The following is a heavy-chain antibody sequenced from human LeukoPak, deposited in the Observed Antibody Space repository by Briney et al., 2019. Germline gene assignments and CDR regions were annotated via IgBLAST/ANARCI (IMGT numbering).Heavy chain of an antibody. J-gene: IGHJ4*02. D-gene: IGHD2-8*01. CDR2: ISYDGSNK. CDR3: ARDAPEWAVFDY. CDR1: GFTFSSYA. Sequence: SGGSLRLSCAASGFTFSSYAMHWVRQAPGKGLEWVAVISYDGSNKYYADSVKGRFTISRDNSKNTLYLQMSSLRAEDTAVYYCARDAPEWAVFDYWGQGTLVTVSS. V-gene: IGHV3-30-3*01.